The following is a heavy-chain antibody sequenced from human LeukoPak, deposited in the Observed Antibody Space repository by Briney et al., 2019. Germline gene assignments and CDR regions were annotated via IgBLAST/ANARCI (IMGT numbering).Heavy chain of an antibody. CDR3: TRESTDGNYFRTFDY. Sequence: PGGSLRLSCAASGFTFSSYGMSWVRQAPGKGLEWVGRIKSKIDDGTTDYVAPVKGRFTISRDDSKNSLYLQMNSLKTEDTAVYYCTRESTDGNYFRTFDYWGPGTLVTVSS. D-gene: IGHD1-7*01. CDR1: GFTFSSYG. CDR2: IKSKIDDGTT. J-gene: IGHJ4*02. V-gene: IGHV3-15*01.